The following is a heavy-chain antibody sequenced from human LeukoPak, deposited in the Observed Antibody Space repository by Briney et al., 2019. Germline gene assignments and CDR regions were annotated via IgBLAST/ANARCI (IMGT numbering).Heavy chain of an antibody. D-gene: IGHD1-26*01. CDR3: VKDQGRGTYSFDY. CDR1: GYTFSRDN. Sequence: GGSLRLSCAASGYTFSRDNLHWVRQAPGKGLEWVAFMPYDGGNKYYADSVKGRFTISRDNSKNTLYLEMNSLTPEDTAVYYCVKDQGRGTYSFDYWGQGTLVTVSS. J-gene: IGHJ4*02. V-gene: IGHV3-30*02. CDR2: MPYDGGNK.